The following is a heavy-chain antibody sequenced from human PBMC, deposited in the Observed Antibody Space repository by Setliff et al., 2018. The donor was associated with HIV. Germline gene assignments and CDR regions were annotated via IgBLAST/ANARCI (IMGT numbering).Heavy chain of an antibody. J-gene: IGHJ4*02. V-gene: IGHV3-7*01. CDR1: GFTVSGYW. Sequence: PGGSLRLSCAASGFTVSGYWMSWVRQAPGKGLEWVANIKQDGSERYYVDSVKGRFTISRDNTRNTLYLHMSSLRVEDTAVYYCARDLSGYSDFWGQGTLVTVSS. CDR2: IKQDGSER. D-gene: IGHD3-22*01. CDR3: ARDLSGYSDF.